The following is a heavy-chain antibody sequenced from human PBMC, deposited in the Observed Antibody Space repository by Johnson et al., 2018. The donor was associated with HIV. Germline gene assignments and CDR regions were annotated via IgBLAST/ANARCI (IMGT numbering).Heavy chain of an antibody. V-gene: IGHV3-30*14. CDR1: GFTFSSYA. D-gene: IGHD3-16*01. Sequence: QVQLVESGGGVVQPGRSLRLSCAASGFTFSSYAMHWVRQAPGKGLEWVAVISYDGSNKYYADSVKGRFTISRDNSRNTLYLQMNSLRAEDTAVYYCARAKYGGAFDVRGQGTMVSVSS. J-gene: IGHJ3*01. CDR3: ARAKYGGAFDV. CDR2: ISYDGSNK.